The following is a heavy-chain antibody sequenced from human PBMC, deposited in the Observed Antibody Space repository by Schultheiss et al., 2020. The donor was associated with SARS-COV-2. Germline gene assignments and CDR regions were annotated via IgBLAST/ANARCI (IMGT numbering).Heavy chain of an antibody. Sequence: SETLSLTCTVSGGSISSYYWSWIRQPPGKGLEWIGYIYYSGSTNYNPSLKSRVTISVDTSKNQFSLKLSSVTAADTAVYYCARGVGIWFGELSAPWFDYWGQGTLVIVSS. CDR1: GGSISSYY. CDR3: ARGVGIWFGELSAPWFDY. V-gene: IGHV4-59*12. CDR2: IYYSGST. J-gene: IGHJ4*02. D-gene: IGHD3-10*01.